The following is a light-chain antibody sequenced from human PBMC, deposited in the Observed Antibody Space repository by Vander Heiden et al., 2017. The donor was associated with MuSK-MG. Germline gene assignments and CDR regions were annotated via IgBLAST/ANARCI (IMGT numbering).Light chain of an antibody. CDR3: NSRDSSGNHQV. J-gene: IGLJ1*01. CDR1: SLRSYY. V-gene: IGLV3-19*01. Sequence: SSELTQDPAVSVALGQTVRITCQGDSLRSYYASWYQQKPGQAPVLFIYGKNNRPSGIPDRFSGSSSGNTASLTITGAQAEDEADYYCNSRDSSGNHQVFGTGTKVTVL. CDR2: GKN.